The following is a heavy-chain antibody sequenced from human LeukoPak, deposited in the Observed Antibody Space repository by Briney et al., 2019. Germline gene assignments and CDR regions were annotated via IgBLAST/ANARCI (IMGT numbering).Heavy chain of an antibody. D-gene: IGHD5-24*01. CDR2: IYYSGST. Sequence: KPSETLSLTCTVSGGSISGYYWSWIRQPPGKGLEWIGFIYYSGSTNYNPSLKSRITISVDKSNNQFSLKLTSVTAADTAVYYCARHREGAFDIWGQGTMVTVSS. CDR1: GGSISGYY. J-gene: IGHJ3*02. V-gene: IGHV4-59*08. CDR3: ARHREGAFDI.